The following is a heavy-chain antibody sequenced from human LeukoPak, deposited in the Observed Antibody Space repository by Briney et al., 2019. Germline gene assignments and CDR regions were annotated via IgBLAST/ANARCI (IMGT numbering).Heavy chain of an antibody. CDR2: IYPNSGGT. V-gene: IGHV1-2*02. CDR1: GYTFTGYY. Sequence: ASVKVSCKASGYTFTGYYMHWVRQAPGQGLEWMGWIYPNSGGTNYAQKFQGRVTMTRDTSISTAYMELSRLRSDDTAVYYCGYGSGSYDAFDIWGQGTMVTVSS. CDR3: GYGSGSYDAFDI. J-gene: IGHJ3*02. D-gene: IGHD3-10*01.